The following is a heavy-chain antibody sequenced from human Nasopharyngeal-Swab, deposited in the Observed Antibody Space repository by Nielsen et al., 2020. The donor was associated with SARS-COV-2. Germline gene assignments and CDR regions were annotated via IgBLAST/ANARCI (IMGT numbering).Heavy chain of an antibody. CDR1: GFTFSSYA. D-gene: IGHD1-26*01. CDR3: VRDSGSYLGIDY. V-gene: IGHV3-7*01. Sequence: GGSLSLSCVASGFTFSSYAMSWVRQAPGKGLEWVANIKKDGGEKNYVDSVKGRFTTSRDNAKNSLYLQMNSLRAEDTAVYYCVRDSGSYLGIDYWGQGTLVTVSS. J-gene: IGHJ4*02. CDR2: IKKDGGEK.